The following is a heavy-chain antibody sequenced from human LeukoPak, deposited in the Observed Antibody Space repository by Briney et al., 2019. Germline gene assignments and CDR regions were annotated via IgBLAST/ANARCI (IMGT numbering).Heavy chain of an antibody. D-gene: IGHD6-13*01. CDR3: ARDRGLDIAAAGKFRHYYYYMDV. J-gene: IGHJ6*03. CDR2: INPNSGGT. CDR1: GHTFTGYY. V-gene: IGHV1-2*02. Sequence: GASVKVSCKASGHTFTGYYMHWVRQAPGQGLEWMGWINPNSGGTNYAQKFQGRVTMTRDTSISTAYMELSRLRSDDTAVYYCARDRGLDIAAAGKFRHYYYYMDVWGKGTTVTVSS.